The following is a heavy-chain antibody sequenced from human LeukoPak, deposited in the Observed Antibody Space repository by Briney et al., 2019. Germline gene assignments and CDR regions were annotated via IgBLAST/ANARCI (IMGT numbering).Heavy chain of an antibody. Sequence: GGSLRLSCAASGFTVSSNYMSWVRQAPGKGLEWVSVIYSGGSTYYADSVKGRFTISRDNSKNTLYLQMNSLRAEDTAVYYCARDGDYYDSSGYYMDPLGYWGQGTLVTVSS. CDR3: ARDGDYYDSSGYYMDPLGY. J-gene: IGHJ4*02. CDR2: IYSGGST. V-gene: IGHV3-66*01. D-gene: IGHD3-22*01. CDR1: GFTVSSNY.